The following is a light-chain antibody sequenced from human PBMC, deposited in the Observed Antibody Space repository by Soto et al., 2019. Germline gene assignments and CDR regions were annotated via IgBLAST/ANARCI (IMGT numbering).Light chain of an antibody. CDR1: QSVSSN. CDR3: QQYNNWPPGWT. Sequence: EIVMTQSPATLSVSPGERATLSCRASQSVSSNLAWYQRKPGQAPRLLIYGASTRATGIPARFSGSGSGTEFTLNISSLQSEDFAVYYCQQYNNWPPGWTFGQGTKVEIK. V-gene: IGKV3-15*01. CDR2: GAS. J-gene: IGKJ1*01.